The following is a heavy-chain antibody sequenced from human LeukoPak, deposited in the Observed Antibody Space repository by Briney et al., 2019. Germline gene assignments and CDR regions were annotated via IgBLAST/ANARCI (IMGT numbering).Heavy chain of an antibody. CDR1: GYTLTELS. CDR2: FDPEDGEA. J-gene: IGHJ4*02. CDR3: ATRLDLTGYYPYFDY. Sequence: ASVKVSCKVSGYTLTELSMHWVRQAPGKGVEWMGGFDPEDGEAIYAQKFQGRVTMTEDTSTGTAYMELSSLRSEDTAVYYCATRLDLTGYYPYFDYWGQGTLVTVSS. V-gene: IGHV1-24*01. D-gene: IGHD3-9*01.